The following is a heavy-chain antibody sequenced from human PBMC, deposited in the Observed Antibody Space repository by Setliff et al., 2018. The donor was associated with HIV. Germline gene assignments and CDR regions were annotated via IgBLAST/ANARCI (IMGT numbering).Heavy chain of an antibody. Sequence: SETLSLTCTVSGGSISSRSNYWGWIRQPPGKGLEWIGTIYYTGTTYYNPSLQSRVALSVDTSKNQFSLKLSSVTAADTAFYYCAKPYYDISGYYFYYFDYWGQGTLVTVS. CDR2: IYYTGTT. CDR3: AKPYYDISGYYFYYFDY. J-gene: IGHJ4*02. D-gene: IGHD3-22*01. CDR1: GGSISSRSNY. V-gene: IGHV4-39*01.